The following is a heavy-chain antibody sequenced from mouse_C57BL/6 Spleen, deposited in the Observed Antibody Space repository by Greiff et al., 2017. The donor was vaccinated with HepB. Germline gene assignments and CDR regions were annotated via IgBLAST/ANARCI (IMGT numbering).Heavy chain of an antibody. CDR3: ARGDYGKDAMDY. J-gene: IGHJ4*01. CDR1: GFTFSDYY. V-gene: IGHV5-16*01. CDR2: INYDGSST. Sequence: EVKLVESEGGLVQPGSSMKLSCTASGFTFSDYYMAWVRQVPEKGLEWVANINYDGSSTYYLDSLKSRFIISRDNAKNILYLQMSSLKSEDTATYYCARGDYGKDAMDYWGQGTSVTVSS. D-gene: IGHD1-1*01.